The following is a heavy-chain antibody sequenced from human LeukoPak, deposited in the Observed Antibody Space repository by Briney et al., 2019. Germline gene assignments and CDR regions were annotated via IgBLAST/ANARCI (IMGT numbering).Heavy chain of an antibody. CDR2: IYHSGST. CDR3: ARHLPVPMVRGPCYYFDY. CDR1: GGSMSSYS. D-gene: IGHD3-10*01. Sequence: SETLSLTCTVSGGSMSSYSWSWIRQPPAKGLEWIGSIYHSGSTYYNPSLNSRVTISVDTSKNQFSLKLSSVTAAATAVYYCARHLPVPMVRGPCYYFDYWGQGTLVTVSS. J-gene: IGHJ4*02. V-gene: IGHV4-59*05.